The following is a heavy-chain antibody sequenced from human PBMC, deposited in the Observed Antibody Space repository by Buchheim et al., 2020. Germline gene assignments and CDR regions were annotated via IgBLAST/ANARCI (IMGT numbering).Heavy chain of an antibody. CDR1: GYTFTSFA. Sequence: QVQFVQSGAEVKKPGASVKVSCKASGYTFTSFAIHWVRQAPGQRLEWMGWITAGYGDTKYSQRLQGRLTLNTDTSESTAYMELSGLRSEDTAVYYCSREGVLTHLDYWGQGTL. V-gene: IGHV1-3*01. D-gene: IGHD4/OR15-4a*01. J-gene: IGHJ4*02. CDR3: SREGVLTHLDY. CDR2: ITAGYGDT.